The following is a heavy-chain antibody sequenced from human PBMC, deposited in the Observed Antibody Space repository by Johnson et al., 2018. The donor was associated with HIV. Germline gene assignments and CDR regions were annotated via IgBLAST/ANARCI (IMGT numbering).Heavy chain of an antibody. CDR2: ISGSGGST. V-gene: IGHV3-23*04. D-gene: IGHD6-25*01. CDR3: AKDSQGLRAFDI. Sequence: VQLVESGGVVVQPGGSLRLSCAASGFTFSSYAMHWVRQAPGKGLEWVSAISGSGGSTYYADSVKGRFTISRDNSKNTLYLQMNSLRAEDTAVYYCAKDSQGLRAFDIWGQGTMVTVSS. CDR1: GFTFSSYA. J-gene: IGHJ3*02.